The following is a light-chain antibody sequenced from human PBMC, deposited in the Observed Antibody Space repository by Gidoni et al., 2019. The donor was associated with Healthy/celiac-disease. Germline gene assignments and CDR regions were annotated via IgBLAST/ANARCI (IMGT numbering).Light chain of an antibody. Sequence: PALSPPASVAGSPGQSITISCPGTSSDVGGYNYVSWYQQHPGKAPKPMIYDVSNRPSGVSNRFSGSKSGNTASLTISGLQAEDEAAYYCSSYTSSSPVFGGGTKLTVL. V-gene: IGLV2-14*01. CDR1: SSDVGGYNY. CDR2: DVS. J-gene: IGLJ2*01. CDR3: SSYTSSSPV.